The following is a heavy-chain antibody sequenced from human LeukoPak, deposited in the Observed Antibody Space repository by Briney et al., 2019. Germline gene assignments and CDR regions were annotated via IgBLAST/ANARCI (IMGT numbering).Heavy chain of an antibody. CDR2: ISAYNGNT. CDR1: GYTFTSYG. D-gene: IGHD6-13*01. V-gene: IGHV1-18*01. CDR3: ARDLGSSWPYWYFDL. Sequence: ASVKVSCKASGYTFTSYGISWVRQAPGQGLEWMGWISAYNGNTNYAQKLQGRVTMTTDTSTSTAYMELRSLRSEDTAVYYCARDLGSSWPYWYFDLWGRGTLVTVSS. J-gene: IGHJ2*01.